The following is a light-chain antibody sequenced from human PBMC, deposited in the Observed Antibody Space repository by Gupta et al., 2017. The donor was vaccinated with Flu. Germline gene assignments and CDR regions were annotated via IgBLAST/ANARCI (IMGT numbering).Light chain of an antibody. CDR2: DAS. CDR3: QQRTNWPPSIT. CDR1: QSINNW. Sequence: VLTQSSATLSFSPGARATLSCRASQSINNWLAWYQQKPGRAPRLLIYDASNRATGLPARFSGSGSGTEFTLTISSLEAEDFGIYYCQQRTNWPPSITFGGGTKVEIK. J-gene: IGKJ4*01. V-gene: IGKV3-11*01.